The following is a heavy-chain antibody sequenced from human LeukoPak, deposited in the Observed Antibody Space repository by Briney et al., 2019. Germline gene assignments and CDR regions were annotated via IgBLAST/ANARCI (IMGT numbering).Heavy chain of an antibody. V-gene: IGHV4-34*01. J-gene: IGHJ3*02. Sequence: PSETLSLTCAVYGGSFSGYYWSWIRQPPGKGLEWIGEINHSGSTNYNPSLKSRVTISVDTSKNQFSLKLSSVTAADTAVYYCTRVRQWFDAFDIWGQGTMVTVSS. CDR2: INHSGST. CDR3: TRVRQWFDAFDI. CDR1: GGSFSGYY. D-gene: IGHD3-22*01.